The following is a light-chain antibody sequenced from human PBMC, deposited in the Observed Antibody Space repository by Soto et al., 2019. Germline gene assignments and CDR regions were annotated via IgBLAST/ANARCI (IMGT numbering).Light chain of an antibody. J-gene: IGKJ5*01. V-gene: IGKV3-15*01. CDR1: QSVSSK. CDR2: DTS. CDR3: QQYNDWFSIT. Sequence: EIVMTQSPATLSVSPGERAALSCRVSQSVSSKLAWYRQRPGQAPRLVIYDTSTRAAGVPARFSGSGSGTEFTLTISSLQSEDFGVYYCQQYNDWFSITFGQGTRLE.